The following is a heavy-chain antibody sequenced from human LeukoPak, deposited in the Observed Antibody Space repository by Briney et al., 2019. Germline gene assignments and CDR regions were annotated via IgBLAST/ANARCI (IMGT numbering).Heavy chain of an antibody. CDR1: GFTFSDSY. V-gene: IGHV3-11*06. CDR2: ISGNSGDT. J-gene: IGHJ4*02. D-gene: IGHD1-1*01. CDR3: ARDPRTVRI. Sequence: SGGSLRLSCAASGFTFSDSYMTWVRQAPGKGLERLSYISGNSGDTNYADSVKGRFTISRDNAKNSLYLQMNSLRVEDTAVYYCARDPRTVRIWGQGTLVTVSS.